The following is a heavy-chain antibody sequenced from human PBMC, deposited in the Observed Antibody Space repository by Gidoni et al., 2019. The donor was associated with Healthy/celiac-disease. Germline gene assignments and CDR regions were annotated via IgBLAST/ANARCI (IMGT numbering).Heavy chain of an antibody. Sequence: QVQLVQSGAEVKKPGASVTVSCKASGYTFTSYDINWVRQATGQGLEWMGWMNPNSGNTGYAQKVQGRVTMTRNTSISTAYMELSSLRSEDTAVYYCARGSRDQLLFGYYFDYWGQGTLVTVSS. D-gene: IGHD2-2*01. CDR1: GYTFTSYD. CDR3: ARGSRDQLLFGYYFDY. J-gene: IGHJ4*02. V-gene: IGHV1-8*01. CDR2: MNPNSGNT.